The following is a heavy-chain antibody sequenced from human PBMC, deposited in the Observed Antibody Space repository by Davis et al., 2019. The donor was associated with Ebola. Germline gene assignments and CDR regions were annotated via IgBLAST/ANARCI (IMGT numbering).Heavy chain of an antibody. Sequence: LRLSCTVSGGSISSSDYYWSWIRQPPGKGLEWIGYIYYSGSTYYNPSLKSRVSISVDTSKNQFSLKLSSVTAADTAVYFCACRYSSSPLYWGQGTLVTVSS. CDR2: IYYSGST. CDR3: ACRYSSSPLY. CDR1: GGSISSSDYY. V-gene: IGHV4-30-4*01. J-gene: IGHJ4*02. D-gene: IGHD6-6*01.